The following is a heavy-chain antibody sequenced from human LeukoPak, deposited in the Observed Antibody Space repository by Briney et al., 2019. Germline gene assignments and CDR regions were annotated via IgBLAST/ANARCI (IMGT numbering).Heavy chain of an antibody. CDR2: IYYSGST. CDR3: ARLRRDCSSTSCPPSWFDP. V-gene: IGHV4-39*01. D-gene: IGHD2-2*01. J-gene: IGHJ5*02. Sequence: PSETLSLTCTVSGGSISSSSYYWGWIRQPPGKGLEWIGSIYYSGSTYYNPSLKSRVTISVDKSKNQFSLKLSSVTAADTAVYYCARLRRDCSSTSCPPSWFDPWGQGTLVTVSS. CDR1: GGSISSSSYY.